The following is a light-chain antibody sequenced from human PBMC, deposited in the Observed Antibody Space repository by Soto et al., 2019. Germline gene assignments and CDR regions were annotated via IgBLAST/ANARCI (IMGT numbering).Light chain of an antibody. CDR1: QSIRSY. CDR2: KAS. Sequence: DIRMTQSPSTLSASVGDRVTITCRASQSIRSYLAWYQQKSGKVPKLLIYKASTLENGVPSRFSGSGSGTEFTLTISGLQPDAFATYYCQHYNAFWTFGQGTKVDIK. V-gene: IGKV1-5*03. J-gene: IGKJ1*01. CDR3: QHYNAFWT.